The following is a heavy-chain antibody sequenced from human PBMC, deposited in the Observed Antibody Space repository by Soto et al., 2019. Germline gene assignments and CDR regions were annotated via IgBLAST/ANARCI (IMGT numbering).Heavy chain of an antibody. CDR2: ICGSGGST. D-gene: IGHD4-17*01. J-gene: IGHJ4*02. V-gene: IGHV3-23*01. Sequence: GGSLRLSCAASGFTFSSYAMSWVRQAPGKGLEWVSAICGSGGSTYYADSVKGRFTISRDNSKNTLYLQMNSLRAEDTAVYYCAKRYDYGDYYFDYWGQGTLVTVSS. CDR3: AKRYDYGDYYFDY. CDR1: GFTFSSYA.